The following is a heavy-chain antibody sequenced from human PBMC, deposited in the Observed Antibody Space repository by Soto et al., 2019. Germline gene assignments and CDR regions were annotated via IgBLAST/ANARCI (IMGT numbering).Heavy chain of an antibody. CDR3: ARTNLGNDWNVLATDY. D-gene: IGHD1-1*01. J-gene: IGHJ4*02. Sequence: ASGPTLVNPTQTLTLTCTFSGFSLSTSGMCVSWIRQPPGKALEWLARIDWDDDKYYSTSLKTRLTISKDTSKNQVVLTMTNMDPVDTATYYCARTNLGNDWNVLATDYWGQGTLVTVSS. CDR2: IDWDDDK. CDR1: GFSLSTSGMC. V-gene: IGHV2-70*11.